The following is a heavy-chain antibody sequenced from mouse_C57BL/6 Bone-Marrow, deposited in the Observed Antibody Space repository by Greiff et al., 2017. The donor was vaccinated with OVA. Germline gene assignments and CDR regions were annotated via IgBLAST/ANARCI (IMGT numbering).Heavy chain of an antibody. D-gene: IGHD1-1*02. CDR2: ISSGSSTI. CDR3: ARSLFSAWFAY. J-gene: IGHJ3*01. CDR1: GFTFSDYT. Sequence: EVTLVESGGGLVKPGGSLKLSCAASGFTFSDYTMHWVRQAPEKGLEWVAYISSGSSTIYYADTVKGRFTISRDNAKNTMFLQMTSMRSEDAAMYYCARSLFSAWFAYWGQGTLVTVSA. V-gene: IGHV5-17*01.